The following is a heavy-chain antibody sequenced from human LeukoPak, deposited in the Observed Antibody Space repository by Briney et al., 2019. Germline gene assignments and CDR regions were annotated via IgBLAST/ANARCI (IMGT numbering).Heavy chain of an antibody. D-gene: IGHD2-8*02. Sequence: SVKVSCKASGGTFSSYAISWVRQAPGQGLEWMGGIIPIFGTANYAQKFQGRVTITADESTSTAYMELSSLRSEDTAVYYCARDPSDTGAFDVWGQGTMVTVSS. V-gene: IGHV1-69*01. CDR2: IIPIFGTA. CDR1: GGTFSSYA. J-gene: IGHJ3*01. CDR3: ARDPSDTGAFDV.